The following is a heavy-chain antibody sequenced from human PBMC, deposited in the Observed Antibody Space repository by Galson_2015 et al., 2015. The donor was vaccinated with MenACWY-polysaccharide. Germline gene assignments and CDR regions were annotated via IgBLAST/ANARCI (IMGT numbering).Heavy chain of an antibody. J-gene: IGHJ3*01. Sequence: SLRLSCAASGFTFSSFAMSWVRQAPGKGLEWVSGISGSGDSTYYADSVKARFTISRDNSRNTLFLQINSLRAEDTAIYYCAKDWLETKGDYWDAWGQGTMVTVS. CDR2: ISGSGDST. V-gene: IGHV3-23*01. CDR1: GFTFSSFA. D-gene: IGHD1-1*01. CDR3: AKDWLETKGDYWDA.